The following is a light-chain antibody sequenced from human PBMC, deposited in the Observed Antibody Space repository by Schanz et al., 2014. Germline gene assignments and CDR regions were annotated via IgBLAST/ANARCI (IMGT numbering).Light chain of an antibody. J-gene: IGKJ4*01. V-gene: IGKV3-15*01. CDR2: GAS. CDR3: QQRSNWPLT. Sequence: EIVMTQSPATLSVSPGERATLSCRASQSVSSNLAWYQQKPGQAPRLLIFGASTRATGIPARFSGSGSGTDFTLTIIRLEPEDFAVYYCQQRSNWPLTFGGGTKVEIK. CDR1: QSVSSN.